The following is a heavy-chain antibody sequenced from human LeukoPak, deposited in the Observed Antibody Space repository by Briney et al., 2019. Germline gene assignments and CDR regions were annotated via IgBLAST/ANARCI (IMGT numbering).Heavy chain of an antibody. CDR2: IRSSTYYI. Sequence: PGGSLRLSCAASGFTFSSYNMNWVRQAPGKGLEWVSSIRSSTYYIYYADSVKGRFTISRDNAKNSLYLQMNSLRAEDTAVYYCASSSRGFNWFDPWGQGTLVTVSS. CDR3: ASSSRGFNWFDP. J-gene: IGHJ5*02. V-gene: IGHV3-21*01. CDR1: GFTFSSYN. D-gene: IGHD2-2*01.